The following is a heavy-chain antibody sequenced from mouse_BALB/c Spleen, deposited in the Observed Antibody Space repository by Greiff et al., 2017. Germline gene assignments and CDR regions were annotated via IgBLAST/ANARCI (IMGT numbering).Heavy chain of an antibody. V-gene: IGHV1-55*01. Sequence: QVQLQQPGAELVKPGASVKMSCKASGFTFTSYWINWVKQRPGQGLEWIGDIYHGRGITNYNEKFKSKATLTLDTSSSTAYMQLSSLTSEDSAVYYCSRGVYGSSYGAMDYWGQGTSVTVSS. CDR3: SRGVYGSSYGAMDY. CDR1: GFTFTSYW. CDR2: IYHGRGIT. D-gene: IGHD1-1*01. J-gene: IGHJ4*01.